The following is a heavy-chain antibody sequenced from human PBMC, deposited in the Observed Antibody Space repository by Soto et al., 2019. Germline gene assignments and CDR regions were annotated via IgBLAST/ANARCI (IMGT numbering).Heavy chain of an antibody. V-gene: IGHV3-23*01. CDR1: GFTFSSYA. CDR2: ISGSGGST. J-gene: IGHJ6*02. D-gene: IGHD2-2*01. Sequence: GGSLRLSCAASGFTFSSYAMSWVRQAPGKGLEWVSAISGSGGSTYYADSVKGRFTISRDNSKNTLYLQMNSLRAEDTAVYYCAKLLSILVETSTMDVWGQGTTVTVSS. CDR3: AKLLSILVETSTMDV.